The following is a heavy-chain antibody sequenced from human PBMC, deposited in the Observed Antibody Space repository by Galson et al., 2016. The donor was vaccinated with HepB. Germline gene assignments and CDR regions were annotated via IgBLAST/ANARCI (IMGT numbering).Heavy chain of an antibody. D-gene: IGHD1-26*01. CDR2: IDSDGITT. Sequence: SLRLSCAASGFTFSSYWMYWVRQAPGKGLVGVSRIDSDGITTAYADSVKGRFTISRDNAKNTLYLQMNSLSAEDTAVYYCATGGGRRSKYYGMDVWGHGTMVIVSS. CDR1: GFTFSSYW. V-gene: IGHV3-74*01. CDR3: ATGGGRRSKYYGMDV. J-gene: IGHJ6*02.